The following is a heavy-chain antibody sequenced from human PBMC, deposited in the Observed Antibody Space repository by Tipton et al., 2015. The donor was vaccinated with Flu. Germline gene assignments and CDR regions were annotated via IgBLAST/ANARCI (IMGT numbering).Heavy chain of an antibody. CDR1: GLSFSSYG. V-gene: IGHV3-15*01. J-gene: IGHJ4*02. CDR2: ILSKTDGGTT. Sequence: QLVQSGGGVVQPGRSLRLSCAASGLSFSSYGMHWVRQAPGKGLEWVGRILSKTDGGTTDYAAPVKGRFTISRDDSKNTVYLQMNSLKTDDTAMYYCISDVGVLRYAGWGQGTLVTVSS. D-gene: IGHD3-9*01. CDR3: ISDVGVLRYAG.